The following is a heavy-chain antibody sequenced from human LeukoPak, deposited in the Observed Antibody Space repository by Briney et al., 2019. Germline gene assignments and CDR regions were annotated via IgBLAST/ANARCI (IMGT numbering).Heavy chain of an antibody. CDR2: IIPIFGTA. CDR1: GGTFSSYA. J-gene: IGHJ6*03. D-gene: IGHD1-7*01. Sequence: SVKVSCKASGGTFSSYAFSWVRQAPGQGLEWMGGIIPIFGTANYAQKFQGRVTITADESTSTAYMELSSLRSEDTAVYYCCVIKTGTEYYYYYYMDVWGKGTMVTVSS. CDR3: CVIKTGTEYYYYYYMDV. V-gene: IGHV1-69*13.